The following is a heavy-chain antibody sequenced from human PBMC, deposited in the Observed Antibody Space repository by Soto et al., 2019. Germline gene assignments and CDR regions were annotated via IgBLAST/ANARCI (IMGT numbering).Heavy chain of an antibody. D-gene: IGHD6-19*01. Sequence: EVQLLESGGGLLQPGGSLRLSCTASGFTFSNYAMTWVRQAPGKGLEWVSTITGSGGGTYYADSVKGRFTISRDNSKNTPYLQMPNPRADDTAVYYCAKEMIASTVADFFDYWGQGTLVTVSS. J-gene: IGHJ4*02. V-gene: IGHV3-23*01. CDR3: AKEMIASTVADFFDY. CDR2: ITGSGGGT. CDR1: GFTFSNYA.